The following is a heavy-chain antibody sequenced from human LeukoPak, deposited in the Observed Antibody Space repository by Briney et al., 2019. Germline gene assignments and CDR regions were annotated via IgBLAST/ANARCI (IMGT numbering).Heavy chain of an antibody. CDR3: AKEAYFTYYYDSSGYPLDY. CDR1: GFTFSSYA. V-gene: IGHV3-23*01. Sequence: AGGSLRLSCAASGFTFSSYAMSWVRQAPGKGLEWVSAISGSGGSTYYADSVKGRFTISRDNSKNTLYLQMNSLRAEDTAVYYCAKEAYFTYYYDSSGYPLDYWGQGTLVTVSS. J-gene: IGHJ4*02. D-gene: IGHD3-22*01. CDR2: ISGSGGST.